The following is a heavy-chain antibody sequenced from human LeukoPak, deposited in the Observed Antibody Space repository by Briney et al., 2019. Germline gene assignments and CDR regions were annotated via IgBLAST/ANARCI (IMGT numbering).Heavy chain of an antibody. Sequence: ASVKVSFKASGYTFTGYYIHWVRQAPGQGLEWMGWINPNSGDTHYAQKFQGRVTMTRDTSITTAYMDLNSLISDDTAVYYCARVQYQLLFEGNWFDPWGQGTLVTVSS. D-gene: IGHD2-2*01. CDR3: ARVQYQLLFEGNWFDP. J-gene: IGHJ5*02. CDR2: INPNSGDT. CDR1: GYTFTGYY. V-gene: IGHV1-2*02.